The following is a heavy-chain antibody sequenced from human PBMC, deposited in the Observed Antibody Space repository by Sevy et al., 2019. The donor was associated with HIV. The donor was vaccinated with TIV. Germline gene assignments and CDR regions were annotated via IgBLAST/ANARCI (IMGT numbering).Heavy chain of an antibody. CDR2: INPNSRGT. CDR1: GYTFTGYY. J-gene: IGHJ4*02. D-gene: IGHD5-18*01. V-gene: IGHV1-2*02. CDR3: AIPYGLRGHTYASFDY. Sequence: ASVKVSCKASGYTFTGYYIHWVRQAPGQGLEYMGWINPNSRGTNYAQKFQDRVTMTRDTSISTAYMGLSRLRSDDTAVFYCAIPYGLRGHTYASFDYWGQGTLVTVSS.